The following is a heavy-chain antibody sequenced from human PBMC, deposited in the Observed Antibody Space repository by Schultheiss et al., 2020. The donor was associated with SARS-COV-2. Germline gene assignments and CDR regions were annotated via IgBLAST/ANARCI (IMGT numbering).Heavy chain of an antibody. D-gene: IGHD6-6*01. CDR2: INAGNGNT. V-gene: IGHV1-3*01. CDR3: ALNAEYSSSSCDY. CDR1: GYTFTSYA. J-gene: IGHJ4*02. Sequence: ASVKVSCKTSGYTFTSYAMHWVRQAPGQRPEWMGWINAGNGNTKYSQKFQGRVIITSDTSASTVYMELSSLRSEDTAVYYCALNAEYSSSSCDYWGQGTLVTVSS.